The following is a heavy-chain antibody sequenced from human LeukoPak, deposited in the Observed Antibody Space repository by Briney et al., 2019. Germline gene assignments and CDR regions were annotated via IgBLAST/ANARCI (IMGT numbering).Heavy chain of an antibody. V-gene: IGHV3-21*01. CDR2: ISSSSSYI. CDR3: AREGYDSSGYYAAVYFDY. CDR1: GFTFRSYS. D-gene: IGHD3-22*01. J-gene: IGHJ4*02. Sequence: GGSLRLSCAASGFTFRSYSVNWVRQAPGKGLDWVSSISSSSSYIYYADSVKGRFTISRDNAKNSLYLQMNSLRAEDTAVYYCAREGYDSSGYYAAVYFDYWGQGTLVTVSS.